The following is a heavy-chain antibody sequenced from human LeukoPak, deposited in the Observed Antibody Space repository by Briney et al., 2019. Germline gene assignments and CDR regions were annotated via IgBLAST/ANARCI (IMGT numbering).Heavy chain of an antibody. D-gene: IGHD3-22*01. V-gene: IGHV3-7*01. J-gene: IGHJ6*02. CDR1: GFTFSSYW. CDR3: ARKTYYYDSSGYYTSYYYYGMDV. Sequence: GSLRLSCAASGFTFSSYWMSWVRQAPGKGLEWVANIKQDGSEKYYVDSVKGRFTISRDNAKNSLYLQMNSLRAEDTAVYYCARKTYYYDSSGYYTSYYYYGMDVWGQGTTVTVSS. CDR2: IKQDGSEK.